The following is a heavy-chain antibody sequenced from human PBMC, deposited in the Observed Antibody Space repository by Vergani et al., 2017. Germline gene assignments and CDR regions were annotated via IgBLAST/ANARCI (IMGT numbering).Heavy chain of an antibody. CDR2: INNNGGST. J-gene: IGHJ3*01. CDR1: GFTFNSYA. CDR3: AKVCGSTSCPYGGGAFDV. D-gene: IGHD2-2*01. V-gene: IGHV3-23*01. Sequence: QLLESGGGLIQPGGSLRLSCAASGFTFNSYAMTWVRQAPGKGLGWVSGINNNGGSTYYADSVKGRFTISRDNSKNTLYLQMTDLRAEDTATYYCAKVCGSTSCPYGGGAFDVLGHGTMVTVSS.